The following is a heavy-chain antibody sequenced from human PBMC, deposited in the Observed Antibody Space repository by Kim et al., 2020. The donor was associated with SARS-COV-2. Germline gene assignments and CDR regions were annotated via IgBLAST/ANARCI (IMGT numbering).Heavy chain of an antibody. CDR2: ISGDGGST. V-gene: IGHV3-43*02. D-gene: IGHD3-10*01. J-gene: IGHJ4*02. CDR1: GFTFDDYA. Sequence: GGSLRLSCAASGFTFDDYAMHWVRQAPGKGLEWVSLISGDGGSTYYADSVKGRFTISRDNSKNSLYLQMNSLRTEDTALYYCAKATTGPYGSGSYDNPFFDYWGQGTLVTVSS. CDR3: AKATTGPYGSGSYDNPFFDY.